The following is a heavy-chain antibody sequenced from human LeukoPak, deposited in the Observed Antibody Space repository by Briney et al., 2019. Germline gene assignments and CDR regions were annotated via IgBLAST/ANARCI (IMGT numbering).Heavy chain of an antibody. CDR2: INHSGGT. CDR3: ARGRFWNDY. D-gene: IGHD1-1*01. J-gene: IGHJ4*02. CDR1: GGPFSGYY. V-gene: IGHV4-34*01. Sequence: SETLSLTCAVYGGPFSGYYWSWISQPPGKGLEWLGEINHSGGTNYNPSLKSRVTISVDTSKNQFSPKLSSVTAADTAVYYFARGRFWNDYWGQGTLVTVSS.